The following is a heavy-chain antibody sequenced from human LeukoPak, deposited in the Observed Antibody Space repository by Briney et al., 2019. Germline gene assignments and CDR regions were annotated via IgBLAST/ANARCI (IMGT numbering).Heavy chain of an antibody. CDR2: IYYSGST. Sequence: SSETLSLTCTVSGGSISSSSYYWGWIRQPPGKGLEWIGSIYYSGSTYYNPSLKSRVTISVDTSKNQFSLKLSSVTAADTAVYYCARESMVLRFLEWLLYWDYWGQGTLVTVSS. CDR3: ARESMVLRFLEWLLYWDY. CDR1: GGSISSSSYY. V-gene: IGHV4-39*07. D-gene: IGHD3-3*01. J-gene: IGHJ4*02.